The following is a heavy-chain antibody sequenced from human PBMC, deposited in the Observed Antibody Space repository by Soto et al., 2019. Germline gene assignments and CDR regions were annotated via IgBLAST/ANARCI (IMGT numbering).Heavy chain of an antibody. V-gene: IGHV5-10-1*01. CDR2: IDPSDSFA. CDR3: ARHQSGPGNSNFDF. Sequence: VESLTIYCQALDYSFPMYWIIWVLQMSGGGLEWMGRIDPSDSFATYSPSFQGHVTISADKSTRIVYLQWRSLKASDTATYYCARHQSGPGNSNFDFWGQGTPVTAPQ. J-gene: IGHJ4*02. CDR1: DYSFPMYW. D-gene: IGHD2-8*02.